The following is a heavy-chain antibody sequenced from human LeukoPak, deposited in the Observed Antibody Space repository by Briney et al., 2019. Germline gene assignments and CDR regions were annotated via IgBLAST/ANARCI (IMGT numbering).Heavy chain of an antibody. J-gene: IGHJ4*02. CDR2: ISGSGGGT. V-gene: IGHV3-23*01. CDR1: GFTFSSYA. CDR3: AASEATIRPFDY. Sequence: GGALRLSCSASGFTFSSYAMSWVRQAPGKGLELVSAISGSGGGTYYADSVKGRFTISRDNSNHTLYLQMTSLRAEDTAVYYCAASEATIRPFDYWGQRTLVTVSP. D-gene: IGHD4/OR15-4a*01.